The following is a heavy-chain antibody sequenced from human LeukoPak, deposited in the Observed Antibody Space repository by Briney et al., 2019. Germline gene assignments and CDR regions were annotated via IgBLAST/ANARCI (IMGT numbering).Heavy chain of an antibody. CDR2: INHSGST. V-gene: IGHV4-34*01. D-gene: IGHD5-18*01. Sequence: SATLSLTCAVYGGSFSGYYWSWIRQPPGKGLEWIGEINHSGSTNYNPSLKSRVTISVDTSKNQFSLKLSSVTAADTAVYYCGYGYFFDYWGQGTLVTVSS. CDR3: GYGYFFDY. J-gene: IGHJ4*02. CDR1: GGSFSGYY.